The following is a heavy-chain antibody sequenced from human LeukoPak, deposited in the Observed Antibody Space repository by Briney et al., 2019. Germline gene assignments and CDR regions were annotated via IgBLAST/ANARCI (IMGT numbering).Heavy chain of an antibody. D-gene: IGHD6-13*01. CDR2: IIPKFGST. CDR3: ASNPSSSWFALCFRS. J-gene: IGHJ5*02. Sequence: SVKVSCKASGDTFGRSTVSWVRQAPGQGLEWMGGIIPKFGSTNYAQKFQGRLTVTADESTGTAYMELISLTSDDTAYYFCASNPSSSWFALCFRSWGQGSLVTVSS. CDR1: GDTFGRST. V-gene: IGHV1-69*13.